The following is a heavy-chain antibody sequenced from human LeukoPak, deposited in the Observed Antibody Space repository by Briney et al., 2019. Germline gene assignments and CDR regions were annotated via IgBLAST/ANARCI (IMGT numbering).Heavy chain of an antibody. CDR3: AKAPHSDSWSPNF. V-gene: IGHV3-23*01. CDR2: ISESGATR. D-gene: IGHD6-13*01. Sequence: GGSLRLSCAASGFTFSNFAMSWVRQAPGKGLEWVSVISESGATRNYADSVKGRFTISRDNSKNTLYLQMNSLRAEDTAVYYCAKAPHSDSWSPNFWGQGTLVTVSS. CDR1: GFTFSNFA. J-gene: IGHJ4*02.